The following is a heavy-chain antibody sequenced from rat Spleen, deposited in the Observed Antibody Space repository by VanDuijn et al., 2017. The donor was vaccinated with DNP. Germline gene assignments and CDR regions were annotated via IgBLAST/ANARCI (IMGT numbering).Heavy chain of an antibody. V-gene: IGHV3-3*01. D-gene: IGHD1-6*01. Sequence: EVQLQESGPGLVKPSQSLSLTCSVTDYSITSNYWAWIRKFPGAKLEWMGYINGAGITNYNPSLKSRISITRDTSRNQFFLQVISVSPEDTATYYCARSGYNTDYYHLGAYWGQGTLVTVSS. CDR1: DYSITSNY. CDR3: ARSGYNTDYYHLGAY. CDR2: INGAGIT. J-gene: IGHJ3*01.